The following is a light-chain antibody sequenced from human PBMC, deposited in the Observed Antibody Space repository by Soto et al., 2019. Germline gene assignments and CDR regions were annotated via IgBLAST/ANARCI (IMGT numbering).Light chain of an antibody. Sequence: DIQMTQSPSTLSGSVGDRVTITCRASQGISSYLTWYQQKPGEAPKLLIYAASTLQSGVPSRFSGSGSGTEFTLTISSLQPDDFATYYCQHYNSYSEAFGQGTKVDIK. CDR1: QGISSY. J-gene: IGKJ1*01. CDR3: QHYNSYSEA. V-gene: IGKV1-9*01. CDR2: AAS.